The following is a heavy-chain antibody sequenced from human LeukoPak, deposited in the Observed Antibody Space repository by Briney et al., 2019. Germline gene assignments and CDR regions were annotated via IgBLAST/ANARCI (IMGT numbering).Heavy chain of an antibody. D-gene: IGHD1-26*01. CDR1: GGPITSYY. Sequence: PSETLSLTCTVSGGPITSYYWSWIRQPPGKGLEWIGYIYYSGSTNYNPSLKSRVTISVDTSKNQFSLKLSSVTAADTAVYYCARQRYSGSYYFDYWGQGTLVTVSS. V-gene: IGHV4-59*08. J-gene: IGHJ4*02. CDR3: ARQRYSGSYYFDY. CDR2: IYYSGST.